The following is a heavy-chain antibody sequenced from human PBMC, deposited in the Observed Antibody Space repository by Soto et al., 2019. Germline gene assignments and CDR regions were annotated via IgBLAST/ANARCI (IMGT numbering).Heavy chain of an antibody. CDR2: IKQDGSEK. CDR1: GFTFSSYW. V-gene: IGHV3-7*01. CDR3: ARDLDFWSGYSQFDY. D-gene: IGHD3-3*01. Sequence: PGGSLRLSCSASGFTFSSYWMSWVRQAPGKGLEWVANIKQDGSEKYYVDSVKGRFTISGDNAKNSLYLQMNSLRAEDTAVYYCARDLDFWSGYSQFDYWGQGTLVTVSS. J-gene: IGHJ4*02.